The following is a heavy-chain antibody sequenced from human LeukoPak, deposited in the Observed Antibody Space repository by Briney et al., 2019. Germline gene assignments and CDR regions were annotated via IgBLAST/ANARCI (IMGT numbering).Heavy chain of an antibody. CDR1: GYTFTGYY. Sequence: ASVKVSCKASGYTFTGYYMHWVRQAPGQGLEWMGWINPNSGGTNYAQKFQGRVTMTRDTSISTAYMELSRLRSDDTAVYYCARFGRRYCSSTSCGWFDHWGQGTLVTVSS. V-gene: IGHV1-2*02. J-gene: IGHJ5*02. D-gene: IGHD2-2*01. CDR3: ARFGRRYCSSTSCGWFDH. CDR2: INPNSGGT.